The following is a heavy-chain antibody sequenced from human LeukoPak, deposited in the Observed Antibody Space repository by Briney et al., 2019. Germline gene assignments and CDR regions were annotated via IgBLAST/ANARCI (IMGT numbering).Heavy chain of an antibody. Sequence: PGGSLRLSCAASGFTFSSYAMSWVRQAPGKGLEWVSAISGSGGSTYYADSVKGRFTISRDNSKNTLYLQINSLRAEDTAVYYCATGEDYQYCFDYWGQGTLVTVSS. J-gene: IGHJ4*02. CDR3: ATGEDYQYCFDY. V-gene: IGHV3-23*01. CDR2: ISGSGGST. CDR1: GFTFSSYA. D-gene: IGHD3-10*01.